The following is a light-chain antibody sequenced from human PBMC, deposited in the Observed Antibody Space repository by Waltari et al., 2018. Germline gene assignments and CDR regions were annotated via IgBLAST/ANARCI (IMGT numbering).Light chain of an antibody. CDR3: TSYVDSDNLI. CDR1: SSDVGGNDY. CDR2: ELN. J-gene: IGLJ1*01. Sequence: QSALTQPPSASGSPGQSVTIPCTGTSSDVGGNDYVAWYQQHPGKAPKLRIYELNKGPSGVPDRFSGSKSGNPASLTVSGLQAEDEADYYCTSYVDSDNLIFGIGTKVTVL. V-gene: IGLV2-8*01.